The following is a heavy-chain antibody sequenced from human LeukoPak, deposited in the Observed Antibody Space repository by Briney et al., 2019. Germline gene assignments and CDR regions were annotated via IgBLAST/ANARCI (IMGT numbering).Heavy chain of an antibody. Sequence: GASVKVSCKASGYTFTGYYMHWVRQAPGQGLEWMGWINPNSGGTNYAQKFQGRVTMTRDTSISTAYMDLRSLRSDDTAVYYCARDEPYSSGWYYFDYWGQGTLVTVSS. CDR1: GYTFTGYY. D-gene: IGHD6-19*01. CDR2: INPNSGGT. CDR3: ARDEPYSSGWYYFDY. J-gene: IGHJ4*02. V-gene: IGHV1-2*02.